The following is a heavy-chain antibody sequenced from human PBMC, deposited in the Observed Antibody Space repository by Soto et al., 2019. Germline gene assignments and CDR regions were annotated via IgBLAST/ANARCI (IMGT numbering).Heavy chain of an antibody. J-gene: IGHJ4*02. CDR1: GFTVSDNY. CDR3: ACAVFRDLGVVRPVDS. CDR2: IYKSGTT. Sequence: EVQLVASGGGLIQPGGSLTLSCAASGFTVSDNYMTWVRQAPGKGLEWVSLIYKSGTTYYADSVKCRLTFSRDNSRNTVHLQMNSLRAEDTAVYYCACAVFRDLGVVRPVDSWGQGTLVTVSS. V-gene: IGHV3-53*01. D-gene: IGHD3-3*01.